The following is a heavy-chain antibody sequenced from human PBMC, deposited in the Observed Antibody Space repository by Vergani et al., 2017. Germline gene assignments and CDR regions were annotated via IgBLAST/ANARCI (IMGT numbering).Heavy chain of an antibody. J-gene: IGHJ5*02. CDR2: TWYDGHNK. CDR1: GFTFNQYG. D-gene: IGHD1-14*01. V-gene: IGHV3-33*01. CDR3: ARDLLLLYNRFDP. Sequence: QVQLVESGGGVVQPGRSLRLSCAASGFTFNQYGMHWVRQAKGKGLVWVAVTWYDGHNKQYADSVKGRFTISRDNSKSTMYQQMNSLRDEYTGVYYCARDLLLLYNRFDPWGQGALVSVSS.